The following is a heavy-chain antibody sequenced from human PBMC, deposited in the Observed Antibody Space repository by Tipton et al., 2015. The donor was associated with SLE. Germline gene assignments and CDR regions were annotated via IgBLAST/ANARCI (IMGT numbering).Heavy chain of an antibody. Sequence: LRLSCTVSGGSISSGGYYWSWIRQHPGKGLEWIGYIYYSGSTYYNPSLKSRVTISVDTSKNQFSLKLSSVTAADTAVYYCAREGSNQTGSGSAFYIWGQGTMVTVSS. CDR2: IYYSGST. J-gene: IGHJ3*02. CDR3: AREGSNQTGSGSAFYI. CDR1: GGSISSGGYY. V-gene: IGHV4-31*03. D-gene: IGHD3-10*01.